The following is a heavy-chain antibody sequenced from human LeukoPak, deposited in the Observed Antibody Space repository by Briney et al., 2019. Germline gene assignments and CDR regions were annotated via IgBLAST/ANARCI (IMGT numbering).Heavy chain of an antibody. CDR2: TSSSDAGK. D-gene: IGHD2-15*01. V-gene: IGHV3-23*01. J-gene: IGHJ4*02. Sequence: GGSLRLSCTVSGFSLGSYAMSWVRRAPGKGLEWVSATSSSDAGKYYADSVRGRFTISRDNSRNTMYLQMNSLRAEDAAVYYCAKAPVTSCRGAFCYPFDSWGQGTVVTVSS. CDR3: AKAPVTSCRGAFCYPFDS. CDR1: GFSLGSYA.